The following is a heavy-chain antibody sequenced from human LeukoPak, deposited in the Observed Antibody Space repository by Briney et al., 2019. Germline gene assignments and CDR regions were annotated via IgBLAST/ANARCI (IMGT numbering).Heavy chain of an antibody. J-gene: IGHJ4*02. D-gene: IGHD2-2*01. CDR1: GFTFSSYG. Sequence: GGSLRLSCAASGFTFSSYGMHWVRQAPGKGLGWVAFIRYDGSNKYYADSVKGRFTISRDNSKNTLYLQMNSLRAEDTAVYYCAKAQLRYCSSTSCVVYFDYWGQGTLVTVSS. CDR3: AKAQLRYCSSTSCVVYFDY. V-gene: IGHV3-30*02. CDR2: IRYDGSNK.